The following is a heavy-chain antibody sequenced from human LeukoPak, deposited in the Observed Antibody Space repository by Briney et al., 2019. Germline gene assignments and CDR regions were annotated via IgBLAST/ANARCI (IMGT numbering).Heavy chain of an antibody. V-gene: IGHV3-64D*09. CDR2: ISNNGGSS. CDR3: VKITSVTGGDC. CDR1: GFTFSTYW. J-gene: IGHJ4*02. Sequence: GGSLRLSCAASGFTFSTYWMSWVRQAPGKGLEYVSGISNNGGSSFYADSVKGRFTISRDNSKNTLYLQMSSLRAEDTAVYYCVKITSVTGGDCWGQGTRLTVSS. D-gene: IGHD1-1*01.